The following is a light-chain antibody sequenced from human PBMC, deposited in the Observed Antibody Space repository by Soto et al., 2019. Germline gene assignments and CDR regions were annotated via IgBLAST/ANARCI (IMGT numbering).Light chain of an antibody. CDR2: DAS. V-gene: IGKV3-11*01. CDR1: QSVSSY. CDR3: QQRSNWRFT. Sequence: EIVLTQSPATLSLSPGERATLSCRASQSVSSYLAWYQQKPGQAPRLLIYDASSRATGIPARFSGSGSGTDFTLTISSLEPEDCAVYYCQQRSNWRFTFGPGTKVDVK. J-gene: IGKJ3*01.